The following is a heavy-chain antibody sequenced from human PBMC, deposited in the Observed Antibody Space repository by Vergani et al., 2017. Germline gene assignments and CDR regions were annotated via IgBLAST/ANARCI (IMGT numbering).Heavy chain of an antibody. CDR1: GGSISSYY. CDR2: IYYSGST. Sequence: QVQLQESGPGLVKPSETLSLTCTVSGGSISSYYWSWIRQPPGKGLEWIGYIYYSGSTNYNPSLKSRGTISVDTSKNQFSLKLSSVTAADTAVYYCARVTVGCSSTSCYEVDPWGQGTLVTVSS. D-gene: IGHD2-2*01. V-gene: IGHV4-59*01. J-gene: IGHJ5*02. CDR3: ARVTVGCSSTSCYEVDP.